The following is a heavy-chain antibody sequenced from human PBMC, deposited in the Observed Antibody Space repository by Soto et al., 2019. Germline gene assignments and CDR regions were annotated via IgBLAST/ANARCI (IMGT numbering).Heavy chain of an antibody. D-gene: IGHD4-17*01. CDR1: GFTLSSYE. V-gene: IGHV3-48*03. Sequence: PGGSLRLSCAASGFTLSSYEMSWVRQAPGKRLEWISYISSSSWSIYYADSVKGRFTVSRDNAQNSVFLQTNNLRVEYTAVYHCAICAFPYGDSVSRCLDPWGHGTLVTVSS. CDR3: AICAFPYGDSVSRCLDP. J-gene: IGHJ5*02. CDR2: ISSSSWSI.